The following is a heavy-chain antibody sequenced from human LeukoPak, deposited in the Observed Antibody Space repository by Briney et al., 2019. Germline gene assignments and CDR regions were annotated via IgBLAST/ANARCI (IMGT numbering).Heavy chain of an antibody. V-gene: IGHV1-24*01. J-gene: IGHJ4*02. CDR1: VYTLTELS. CDR2: FDHEDGET. CDR3: ATDLGYSTHFDY. D-gene: IGHD6-13*01. Sequence: ASVTVSFKVSVYTLTELSMHWVRQAPGKGREWMGGFDHEDGETIYAQKFQGRVTMTEDTSTDTAYMELSSLRSEDTAVYYCATDLGYSTHFDYWGQGTLVTVSS.